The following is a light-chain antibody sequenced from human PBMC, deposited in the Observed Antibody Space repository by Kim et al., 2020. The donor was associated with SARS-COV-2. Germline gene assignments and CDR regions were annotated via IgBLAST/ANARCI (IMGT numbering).Light chain of an antibody. CDR2: DVY. CDR1: SNDIGAYDY. J-gene: IGLJ2*01. V-gene: IGLV2-14*03. Sequence: QSALTQPASVSGSPGQSITISCTGTSNDIGAYDYVSWYQQHPGEAPKLIIYDVYSRPSGVSNRFSGSKSGYTASLIISGLQADDEADYYCSSYSSDTTLVIFGGGTQLIVL. CDR3: SSYSSDTTLVI.